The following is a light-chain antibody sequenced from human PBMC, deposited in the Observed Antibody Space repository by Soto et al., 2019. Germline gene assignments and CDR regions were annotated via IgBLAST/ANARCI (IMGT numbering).Light chain of an antibody. CDR1: QGIRGW. V-gene: IGKV1D-16*01. CDR2: ATS. CDR3: QQYNNSPLT. J-gene: IGKJ4*01. Sequence: DIKMTQSPSSLSAFIGDRVTITCRASQGIRGWLAWYQLKPGKAPTSLIYATSTLQDGVPSRFSGNGSETEFTLTISSLQSEDIATYYCQQYNNSPLTLGGGSKVDIK.